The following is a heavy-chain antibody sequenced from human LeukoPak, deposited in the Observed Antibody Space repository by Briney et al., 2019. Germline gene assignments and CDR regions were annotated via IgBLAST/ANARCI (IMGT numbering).Heavy chain of an antibody. D-gene: IGHD3-22*01. J-gene: IGHJ4*02. V-gene: IGHV4-59*08. CDR2: IYYSGST. Sequence: PSETLSRTCTVSGGSISSYYWSWIRQPPGKGLEWIGYIYYSGSTNYNPSLKSRVTISVDPSKNQFSLKLSSVTAADTAVYYCARQNSGYYDYWGQGTLVTVSS. CDR1: GGSISSYY. CDR3: ARQNSGYYDY.